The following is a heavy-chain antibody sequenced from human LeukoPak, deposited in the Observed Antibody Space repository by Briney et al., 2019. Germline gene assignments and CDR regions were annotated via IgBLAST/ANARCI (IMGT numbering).Heavy chain of an antibody. J-gene: IGHJ4*02. CDR3: ARVRDYGSGSYYFDY. V-gene: IGHV4-59*01. CDR1: GGSIGSYY. D-gene: IGHD3-10*01. CDR2: IYYSGST. Sequence: SETLSLTCTVSGGSIGSYYWSWIRQPPGKGLEWLGYIYYSGSTNYNPSLKSRVTISVDTSKNQFSLKLSSVTAADTAEYYCARVRDYGSGSYYFDYRGQGTLVTVSS.